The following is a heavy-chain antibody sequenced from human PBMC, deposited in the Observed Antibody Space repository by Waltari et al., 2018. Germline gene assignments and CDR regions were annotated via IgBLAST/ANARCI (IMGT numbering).Heavy chain of an antibody. Sequence: EVQLVESGGGLVQPGGSLRLSCAASGFTFSSYSMNWVRQAPGKGLEWVSYISSSSSTIYYADSVKGRFTISRDNAKNSLYLQMNSLRAEDTAVYYCARDKDMRYSSGWYGAFDIWGQGTMVTVSS. J-gene: IGHJ3*02. V-gene: IGHV3-48*04. D-gene: IGHD6-19*01. CDR1: GFTFSSYS. CDR2: ISSSSSTI. CDR3: ARDKDMRYSSGWYGAFDI.